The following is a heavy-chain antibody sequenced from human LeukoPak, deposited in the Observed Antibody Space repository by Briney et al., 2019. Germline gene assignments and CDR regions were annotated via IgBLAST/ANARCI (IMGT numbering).Heavy chain of an antibody. V-gene: IGHV1-46*01. D-gene: IGHD3-16*02. J-gene: IGHJ4*02. Sequence: ASVKVSCKASGYTFTSYYMHWVRQAPGQGLEWMGIINPSGGSTSYAQKFQGRVTMTRDTSTSTVYMELSSLRSEDTAVYYCARGDYDYVWGSYRYPDYWGQGTLVTVSS. CDR1: GYTFTSYY. CDR3: ARGDYDYVWGSYRYPDY. CDR2: INPSGGST.